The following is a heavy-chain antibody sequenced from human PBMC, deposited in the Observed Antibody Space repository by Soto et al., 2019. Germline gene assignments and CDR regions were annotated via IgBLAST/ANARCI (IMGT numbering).Heavy chain of an antibody. CDR3: ARGQGATSYYYYGMDV. D-gene: IGHD1-26*01. Sequence: QVQLVQSGAEVKKPGSSVKVSCKASGGTFSSYTISWVRQAPGQGLEWMGRIIPILGIANYAQKFQGRVTITADKSTRTAYMELSSLRSEDTAVYYCARGQGATSYYYYGMDVWGQGTTVTVSS. CDR1: GGTFSSYT. CDR2: IIPILGIA. J-gene: IGHJ6*02. V-gene: IGHV1-69*02.